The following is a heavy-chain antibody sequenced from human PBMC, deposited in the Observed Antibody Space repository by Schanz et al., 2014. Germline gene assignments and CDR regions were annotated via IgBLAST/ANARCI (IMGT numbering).Heavy chain of an antibody. CDR3: ARDGYNAYDLKRGDY. CDR2: IRFDGSDK. Sequence: VQLVESGGGVVQPGRSLRLSCAASGFPFRSYVMHWVRQAPGKGLEWVTFIRFDGSDKYYADSVKGRFSVSRDNSKNTLYLQMNSLRAEDTAVYYCARDGYNAYDLKRGDYWGQGTQVAVSS. J-gene: IGHJ4*02. D-gene: IGHD5-12*01. V-gene: IGHV3-33*08. CDR1: GFPFRSYV.